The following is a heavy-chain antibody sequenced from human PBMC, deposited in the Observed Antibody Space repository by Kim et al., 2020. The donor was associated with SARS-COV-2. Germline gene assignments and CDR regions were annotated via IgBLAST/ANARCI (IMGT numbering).Heavy chain of an antibody. V-gene: IGHV3-30*18. J-gene: IGHJ6*02. D-gene: IGHD4-17*01. CDR2: ISSDGSNK. Sequence: GGSLRLSCAVSGFSLSYYGIHWVRQAPGKGLEWVAVISSDGSNKYYADSVKGRFTISRDNSKNTLYLQMNSLRAEDTAVYYCAKIVTTVTPMTLDVWGQGTTVTVSS. CDR1: GFSLSYYG. CDR3: AKIVTTVTPMTLDV.